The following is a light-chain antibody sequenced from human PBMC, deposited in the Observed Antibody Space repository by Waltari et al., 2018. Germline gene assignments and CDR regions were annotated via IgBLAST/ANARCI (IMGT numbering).Light chain of an antibody. CDR1: VLAKKF. V-gene: IGLV3-27*01. J-gene: IGLJ2*01. Sequence: SYELTQPSSVSVSPGQTARITCSGAVLAKKFARWFQQKPGQAPVLVIDRDTARRSGISERFSGSSSGTTVTLTISGAQVEDEADYYCYSAADNNVIFGGGTKLTVL. CDR3: YSAADNNVI. CDR2: RDT.